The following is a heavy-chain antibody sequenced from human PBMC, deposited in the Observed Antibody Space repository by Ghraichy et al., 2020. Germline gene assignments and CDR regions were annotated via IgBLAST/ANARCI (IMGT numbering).Heavy chain of an antibody. D-gene: IGHD5-12*01. CDR2: ISAYNGNT. CDR3: ARDGRGYDFRDWFDP. V-gene: IGHV1-18*01. CDR1: GYTFTSYG. Sequence: ASVKVSCKASGYTFTSYGISWVRQAPGQGLEWMGWISAYNGNTNYAQKLQGRVTMTTDTSTSTAYMELRSLRSDDTAVYYCARDGRGYDFRDWFDPWGQGTLVTVSS. J-gene: IGHJ5*02.